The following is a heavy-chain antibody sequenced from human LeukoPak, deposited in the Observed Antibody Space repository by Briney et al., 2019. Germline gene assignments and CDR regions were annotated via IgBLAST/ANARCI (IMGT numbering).Heavy chain of an antibody. J-gene: IGHJ4*02. V-gene: IGHV3-23*01. Sequence: GGSLRLSCVASGFTFSDYAMTWLRQAPGKGLEWVATISTSGSRTYSLDSVKGRFAFSRDNSKNTLFLEMNSLRAEDTAIYYCAKCRAGSDADCYGFDYWGQGTLVTVSS. CDR2: ISTSGSRT. CDR3: AKCRAGSDADCYGFDY. D-gene: IGHD2-21*02. CDR1: GFTFSDYA.